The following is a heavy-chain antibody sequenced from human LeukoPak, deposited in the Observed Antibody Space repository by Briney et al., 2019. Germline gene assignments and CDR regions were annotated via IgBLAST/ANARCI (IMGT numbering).Heavy chain of an antibody. V-gene: IGHV4-39*07. Sequence: PSETLSLTCTVSGDSISSSSSYWGWIRQPPGKGLDWIGTIYYSGTTYYNPSLKSRVTISVDTSKNQFSLKLSSVTAADTAVYYCARSPLGGSGWYFDYWGQGTLVTVSS. J-gene: IGHJ4*02. CDR2: IYYSGTT. CDR1: GDSISSSSSY. D-gene: IGHD6-19*01. CDR3: ARSPLGGSGWYFDY.